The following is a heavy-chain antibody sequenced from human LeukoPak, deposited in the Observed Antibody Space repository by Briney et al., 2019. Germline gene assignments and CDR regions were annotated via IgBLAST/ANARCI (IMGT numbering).Heavy chain of an antibody. V-gene: IGHV3-48*03. J-gene: IGHJ4*02. CDR3: ARVGYDILTGYYHYFDY. CDR1: GFTFSSYE. CDR2: ISSSGSTI. Sequence: PGGSLRLSCAASGFTFSSYEMNWVRQAPGKGLEWVSYISSSGSTIYYADSVKGRFAISRDNAKNSLYLQMNCLRAEDTAVYYCARVGYDILTGYYHYFDYWGQGTLVTVSS. D-gene: IGHD3-9*01.